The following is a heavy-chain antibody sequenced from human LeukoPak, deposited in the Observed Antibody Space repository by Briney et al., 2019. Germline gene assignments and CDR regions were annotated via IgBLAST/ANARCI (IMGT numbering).Heavy chain of an antibody. CDR3: ARVSVGAPAFDY. CDR2: INEDGSEK. V-gene: IGHV3-7*01. D-gene: IGHD1-26*01. CDR1: GFSCSSYW. J-gene: IGHJ4*02. Sequence: GGSLRLSCSASGFSCSSYWMSWVREAPGKGLEWVAHINEDGSEKYYVDSVKGRFFISRDNAAKSLSLQMNRLRDADTAVYYGARVSVGAPAFDYWGQGNLVTVSS.